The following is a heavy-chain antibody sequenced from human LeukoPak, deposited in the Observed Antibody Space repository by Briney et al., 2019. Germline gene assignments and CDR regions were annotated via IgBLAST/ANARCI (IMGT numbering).Heavy chain of an antibody. CDR3: VRIPNSANFPNWFDP. D-gene: IGHD4/OR15-4a*01. Sequence: KSGGSLRLFCAASGFTFSSSTMNWVRQAPGKGLEWVSSISGSSNYIYYADSVKGRFTISRDNAKNSLYLQMNSLRVEDTAVYYCVRIPNSANFPNWFDPWGQGALVTVSS. J-gene: IGHJ5*02. CDR1: GFTFSSST. V-gene: IGHV3-21*01. CDR2: ISGSSNYI.